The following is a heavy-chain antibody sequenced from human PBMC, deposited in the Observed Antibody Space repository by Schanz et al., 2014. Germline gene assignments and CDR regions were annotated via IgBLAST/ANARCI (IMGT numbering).Heavy chain of an antibody. D-gene: IGHD1-20*01. CDR2: ISHHAINQ. CDR3: ARDPIDGIPDYFDY. V-gene: IGHV3-30*03. CDR1: GFTVSSNY. Sequence: VQLVESGGGLVKPGGSLRLSCVASGFTVSSNYMSWVRQAPGKGLEWVAVISHHAINQYYADSVRGRFTISRDISQNTLYLQMNGLRTEDTAVYYCARDPIDGIPDYFDYWGQGSLVTVSS. J-gene: IGHJ4*02.